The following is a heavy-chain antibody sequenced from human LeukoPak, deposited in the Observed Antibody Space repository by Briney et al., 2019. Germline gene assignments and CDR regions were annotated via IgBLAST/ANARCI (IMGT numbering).Heavy chain of an antibody. J-gene: IGHJ4*02. CDR1: GFSFTDFD. CDR2: TTHSGITT. Sequence: GGSLRLSCTASGFSFTDFDMIWVRQAPGKGLEWVSHTTHSGITTHYADSVKGRFTISRDNSKSTLYLQMNSLRAEDTAVYYCGKPVTGSIFDYWGRGTLVTVSS. D-gene: IGHD6-19*01. CDR3: GKPVTGSIFDY. V-gene: IGHV3-23*01.